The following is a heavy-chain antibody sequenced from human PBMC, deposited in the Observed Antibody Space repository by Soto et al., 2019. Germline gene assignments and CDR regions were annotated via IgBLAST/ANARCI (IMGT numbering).Heavy chain of an antibody. V-gene: IGHV4-59*01. CDR1: GGSISSYY. CDR3: AREPGELDVNYYGMDV. D-gene: IGHD3-10*01. CDR2: IYYSGST. Sequence: SETLSLTCTVSGGSISSYYWSWIRQPPGKGLEWIGCIYYSGSTNYNPSLKSRVTISVDTSKNQFSLKLSSVTAADTAVYYCAREPGELDVNYYGMDVWGQGTTVTV. J-gene: IGHJ6*02.